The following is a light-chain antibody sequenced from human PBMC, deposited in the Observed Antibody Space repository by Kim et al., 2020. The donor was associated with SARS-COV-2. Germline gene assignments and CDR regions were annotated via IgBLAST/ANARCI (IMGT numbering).Light chain of an antibody. CDR3: QQYYSTLMYT. J-gene: IGKJ2*01. Sequence: TINCKSSQSVLYSSNNKNYLAWYQQKPGQPPKLLIYWASTRESGVPDRFSGSGSGTDFTLTISSLQAEDVAVYYCQQYYSTLMYTFGQGTKLEIK. CDR2: WAS. V-gene: IGKV4-1*01. CDR1: QSVLYSSNNKNY.